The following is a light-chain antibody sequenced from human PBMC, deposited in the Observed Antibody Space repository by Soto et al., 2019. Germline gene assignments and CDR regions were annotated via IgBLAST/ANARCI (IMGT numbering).Light chain of an antibody. Sequence: DIQMTQSPATLSASVVDRFTSTFRASQSISNRLAWYHQKPGKTPNLLIYDASNLGSGVPSRFSGSGSGTEFTLTISSLQPDDFATYYCQQYDTYSTFGQGTKVDIK. V-gene: IGKV1-5*01. CDR2: DAS. J-gene: IGKJ1*01. CDR3: QQYDTYST. CDR1: QSISNR.